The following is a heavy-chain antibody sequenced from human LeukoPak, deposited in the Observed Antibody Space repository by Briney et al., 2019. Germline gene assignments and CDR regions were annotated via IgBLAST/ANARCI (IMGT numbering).Heavy chain of an antibody. J-gene: IGHJ5*02. D-gene: IGHD2-15*01. CDR1: GFTFSSNS. V-gene: IGHV3-48*01. Sequence: GGSLRLSCAASGFTFSSNSMNWVRQAPGKGLEWVSYIRSSSGTIYYADSVKGRFTISRDNAKNSLYLQMNSLRAEDTAVYYCARELGYCSGGSCYNIRFDPWGQGTLVTVSS. CDR3: ARELGYCSGGSCYNIRFDP. CDR2: IRSSSGTI.